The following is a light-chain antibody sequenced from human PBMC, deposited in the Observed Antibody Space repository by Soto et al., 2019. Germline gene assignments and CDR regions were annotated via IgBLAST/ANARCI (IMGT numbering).Light chain of an antibody. CDR3: MQALQTPIT. V-gene: IGKV2-28*01. CDR1: QSLLHSNGYNY. Sequence: DIVMTQSPLSLPVTPGEPVSISCSSSQSLLHSNGYNYLDWYLQKPGQSPQLLIYLGSNRASGVAERFSGSGSGTDFTLKISRVEAEDVGVYYCMQALQTPITFGQGTRLEIK. J-gene: IGKJ5*01. CDR2: LGS.